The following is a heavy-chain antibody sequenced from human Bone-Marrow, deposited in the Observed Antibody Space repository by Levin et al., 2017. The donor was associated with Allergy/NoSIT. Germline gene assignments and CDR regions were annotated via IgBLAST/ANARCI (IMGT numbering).Heavy chain of an antibody. D-gene: IGHD2-8*01. V-gene: IGHV3-23*01. CDR2: ISGSGGST. CDR1: GFTFSSYA. Sequence: GGSLRLSCAASGFTFSSYAMSWVRQAPGKGLEWVSAISGSGGSTYYADSVKGRFTISRDNSKNTLYLQMNSLRAEDTAVYYCAKAYGLMCDLSNDYWGQGTLVTVSS. J-gene: IGHJ4*02. CDR3: AKAYGLMCDLSNDY.